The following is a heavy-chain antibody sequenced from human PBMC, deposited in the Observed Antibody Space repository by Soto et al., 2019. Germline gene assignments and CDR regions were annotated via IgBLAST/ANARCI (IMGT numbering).Heavy chain of an antibody. J-gene: IGHJ4*02. D-gene: IGHD4-17*01. CDR2: IYYSGST. CDR1: GGSISSGGYY. Sequence: SETLSLTCTVSGGSISSGGYYWSWIRQHPGKGLEWIGYIYYSGSTYYNPSLKSRVTISVDTSKNQFSLKLSSVTAADTAVYYCASLHDSGDYVPFDYWGQGTLVTVSS. CDR3: ASLHDSGDYVPFDY. V-gene: IGHV4-31*03.